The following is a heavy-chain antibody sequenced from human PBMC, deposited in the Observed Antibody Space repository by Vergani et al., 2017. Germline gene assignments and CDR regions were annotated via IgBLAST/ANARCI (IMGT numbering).Heavy chain of an antibody. CDR1: GYTFTSYG. Sequence: QVQLVQSGAEVKKPGASVKVSCKASGYTFTSYGISWVRQAPGQGLEWMGWINPNSGGTNYAQKFQGRVTMTRDTSISTAYMELSRLRSDDTAVYYCASYNWKFYAFDIWGQGTMVTVSS. CDR2: INPNSGGT. V-gene: IGHV1-2*02. CDR3: ASYNWKFYAFDI. J-gene: IGHJ3*02. D-gene: IGHD1-20*01.